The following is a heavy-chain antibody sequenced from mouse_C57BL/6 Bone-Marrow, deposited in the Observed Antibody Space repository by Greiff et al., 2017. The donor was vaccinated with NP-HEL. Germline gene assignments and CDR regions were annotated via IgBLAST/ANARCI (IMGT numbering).Heavy chain of an antibody. Sequence: VQLQQSGAELVRPGTSVKVSCKASGYAFTNYLIEWVKQRPGQGLEWIGVINPGSGGTNYNEKFKGKATLTADKSSSTAYMQLSSLTSEDSAVYFCARWGNSGYVWFAYWGQGTLVTVSA. J-gene: IGHJ3*01. CDR2: INPGSGGT. CDR3: ARWGNSGYVWFAY. V-gene: IGHV1-54*01. CDR1: GYAFTNYL. D-gene: IGHD3-2*02.